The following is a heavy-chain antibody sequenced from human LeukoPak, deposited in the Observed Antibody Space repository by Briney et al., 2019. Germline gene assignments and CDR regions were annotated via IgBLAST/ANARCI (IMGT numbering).Heavy chain of an antibody. J-gene: IGHJ5*02. Sequence: ASVKVSCKASGYTFTTYSISWVRQAPGQGLEWMGWISAYNGNTNYAQKLQGRVTMTTDTSTSTAYMELRSLRSDDTAVYYCARVSYYYDSSGYWWFDPWGQGTLVTVSS. V-gene: IGHV1-18*01. CDR2: ISAYNGNT. CDR3: ARVSYYYDSSGYWWFDP. CDR1: GYTFTTYS. D-gene: IGHD3-22*01.